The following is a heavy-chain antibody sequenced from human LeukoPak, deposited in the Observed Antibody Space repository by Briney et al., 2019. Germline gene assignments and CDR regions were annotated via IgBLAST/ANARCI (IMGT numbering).Heavy chain of an antibody. CDR2: ISSSSSYI. J-gene: IGHJ4*02. D-gene: IGHD3-22*01. CDR3: ARGRSGYYYFDY. CDR1: GFTFSRYS. Sequence: PGGSLRLSCAASGFTFSRYSMNWVRQAPGKGLEWVSSISSSSSYIYYADSVKGRFTISRDNAKNSLYLQMNSLRAEDTAVYYCARGRSGYYYFDYWGQGTLVTVSS. V-gene: IGHV3-21*01.